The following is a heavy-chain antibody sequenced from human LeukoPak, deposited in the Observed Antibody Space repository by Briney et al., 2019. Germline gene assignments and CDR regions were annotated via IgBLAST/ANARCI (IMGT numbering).Heavy chain of an antibody. CDR1: GFTVSSNY. CDR2: IYSGGST. D-gene: IGHD3-22*01. Sequence: GGSLRLSCAASGFTVSSNYMSWVRQAPGKGLEWVSVIYSGGSTYYADSVKGRFTISRDNSKNTLYLQMNSLRAEDTAVYYCARDPRGYYYDSSGYEDAFDIWGQGTMVTVSS. V-gene: IGHV3-66*01. CDR3: ARDPRGYYYDSSGYEDAFDI. J-gene: IGHJ3*02.